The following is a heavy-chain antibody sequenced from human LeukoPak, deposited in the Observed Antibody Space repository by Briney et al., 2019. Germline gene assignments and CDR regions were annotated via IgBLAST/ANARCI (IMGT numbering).Heavy chain of an antibody. CDR1: GVAFNINT. CDR3: ARDRATLCSSRICHHSGNYYMDV. D-gene: IGHD2-2*01. CDR2: ITPVFRKA. J-gene: IGHJ6*03. V-gene: IGHV1-69*05. Sequence: ASVKVSCKASGVAFNINTISWVRQAPGQGLEWVGGITPVFRKAYYAEKFRGRAAITTDESTNTAYLELSSLRSDDTAVYYCARDRATLCSSRICHHSGNYYMDVWGKGTTVTVSS.